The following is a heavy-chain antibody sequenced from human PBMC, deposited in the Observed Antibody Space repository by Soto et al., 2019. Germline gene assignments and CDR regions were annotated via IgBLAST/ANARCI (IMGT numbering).Heavy chain of an antibody. J-gene: IGHJ4*02. CDR3: ARSGSAVAGILDY. Sequence: ASVKVSCKASGYTFTSYAMHWVRQAPGQRLEWMGWINAGNGNTKYSQKFQGRVTITRDTSASTAYMELSSLRSEDTAVYYCARSGSAVAGILDYWGQGTLVTVSS. D-gene: IGHD6-19*01. CDR2: INAGNGNT. V-gene: IGHV1-3*01. CDR1: GYTFTSYA.